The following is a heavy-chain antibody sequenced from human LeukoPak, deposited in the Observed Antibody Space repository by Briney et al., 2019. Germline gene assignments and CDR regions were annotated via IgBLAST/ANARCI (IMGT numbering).Heavy chain of an antibody. CDR1: GFPFSDFA. CDR3: AKFEGALLGNYYMDV. Sequence: PGGSLRLFCAVSGFPFSDFAMSWVRQAPGKGLEWVSTISGGGDNTYFADSVKGRFTISRDNSKNTLFLQMVSLRAEDTAVYYCAKFEGALLGNYYMDVWGKGTTVTVSS. J-gene: IGHJ6*03. CDR2: ISGGGDNT. V-gene: IGHV3-23*01.